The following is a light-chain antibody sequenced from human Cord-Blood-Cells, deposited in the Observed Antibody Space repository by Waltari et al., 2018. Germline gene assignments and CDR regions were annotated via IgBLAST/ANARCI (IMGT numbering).Light chain of an antibody. CDR2: AAS. CDR1: QSISSY. V-gene: IGKV1-39*01. CDR3: QQSYRTPRT. J-gene: IGKJ1*01. Sequence: DIQMTQSPSSLSASVGARVTITCRASQSISSYLNWYQQKPGKAPKLLIYAASSLQRGVPSRFSGSGSGTDFTLTISSLQPEDFANYYCQQSYRTPRTFGQGTKVEIK.